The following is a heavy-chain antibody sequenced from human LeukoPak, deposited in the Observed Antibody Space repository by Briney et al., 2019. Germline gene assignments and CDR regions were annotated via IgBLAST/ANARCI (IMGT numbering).Heavy chain of an antibody. J-gene: IGHJ4*02. CDR1: GFTFSNYA. Sequence: PGRSLRLSCAASGFTFSNYAMHWVRQAPGKGLEWVAVISYDGSNKYYADSVKGRFTISRDNSKNTLYLQMNSLRAEDTAVYYCARVTVGATSSDYWGQGTLVTVSS. V-gene: IGHV3-30-3*01. CDR2: ISYDGSNK. D-gene: IGHD1-26*01. CDR3: ARVTVGATSSDY.